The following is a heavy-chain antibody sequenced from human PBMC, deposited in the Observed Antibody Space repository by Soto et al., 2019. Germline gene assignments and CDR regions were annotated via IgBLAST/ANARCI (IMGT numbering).Heavy chain of an antibody. Sequence: GASVKVSCKASGFTFTSSAVPWVRQARGQRLEWIGWIVVGSGNTNYAQKFQERVTITRDMSTSTAYMELSSLRSEDTAVYYCAAEGVYDSSGYSKPFDYWGQGTLVTVSS. D-gene: IGHD3-22*01. CDR2: IVVGSGNT. J-gene: IGHJ4*02. CDR3: AAEGVYDSSGYSKPFDY. CDR1: GFTFTSSA. V-gene: IGHV1-58*01.